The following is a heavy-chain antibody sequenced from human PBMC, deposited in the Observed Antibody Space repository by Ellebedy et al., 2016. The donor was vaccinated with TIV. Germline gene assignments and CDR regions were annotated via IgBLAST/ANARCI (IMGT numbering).Heavy chain of an antibody. Sequence: GESLKISCTASGFTFSPFAMAWVRKTLGRGLEWVSGISGSGTGITYSDSVKGRFTISRDNSKNTLYLQMNNLRAEDTATYYCAKDQVAGDGRWVFDMWGQGTKVTVSS. CDR3: AKDQVAGDGRWVFDM. CDR1: GFTFSPFA. J-gene: IGHJ3*02. D-gene: IGHD5-24*01. CDR2: ISGSGTGI. V-gene: IGHV3-23*01.